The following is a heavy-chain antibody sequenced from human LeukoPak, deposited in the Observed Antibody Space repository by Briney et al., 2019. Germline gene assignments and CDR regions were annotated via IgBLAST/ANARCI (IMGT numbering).Heavy chain of an antibody. CDR1: GDSISNNY. V-gene: IGHV4-59*01. CDR3: ATCRDEFGDYGFTS. D-gene: IGHD4-17*01. J-gene: IGHJ5*02. CDR2: IYDSWRT. Sequence: PSETLSLTCTVSGDSISNNYWSWIRQPPGKGLEWIGYIYDSWRTKYNPSLTSRVTISADTSKNLFSLKLTSVTAADTALYYCATCRDEFGDYGFTSWGQGTPGT.